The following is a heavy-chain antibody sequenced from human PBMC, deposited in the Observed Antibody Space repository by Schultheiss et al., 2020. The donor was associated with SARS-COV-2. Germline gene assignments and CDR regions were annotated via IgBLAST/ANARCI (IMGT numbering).Heavy chain of an antibody. Sequence: LSCTVSGGSISSGGYYWSWIRQHPGKGLEWIGYIYYSGSTYYNPSLKSRVTISVDTSKNQFSLKLSSVTAADTAVYYCARGQTGHMPFDYWGQGTLVTVAS. J-gene: IGHJ4*02. CDR2: IYYSGST. V-gene: IGHV4-31*03. CDR1: GGSISSGGYY. D-gene: IGHD7-27*01. CDR3: ARGQTGHMPFDY.